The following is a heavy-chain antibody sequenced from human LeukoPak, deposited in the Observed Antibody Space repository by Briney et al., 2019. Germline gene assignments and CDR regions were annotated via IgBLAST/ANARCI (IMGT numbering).Heavy chain of an antibody. CDR2: TFYTGSI. D-gene: IGHD3-22*01. V-gene: IGHV4-59*08. Sequence: PSETLSLTCTVSGGSISNYYWSWIRQPPGKGLKWIGYTFYTGSINYNPSLRGRVTISVDTSKSQFSLRLSSVTAADTAVYYCARSYSASYDSPAGWFDPWGQGTLVTVSS. CDR3: ARSYSASYDSPAGWFDP. J-gene: IGHJ5*02. CDR1: GGSISNYY.